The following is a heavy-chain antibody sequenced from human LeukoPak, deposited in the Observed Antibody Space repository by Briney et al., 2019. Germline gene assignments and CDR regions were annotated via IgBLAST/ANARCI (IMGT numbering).Heavy chain of an antibody. CDR1: GFTFSSYS. CDR3: ARDRRDYDSSGYPDAFDI. D-gene: IGHD3-22*01. CDR2: ISSSSSYI. Sequence: GGSLRLSCAASGFTFSSYSINWVRQAPGKGLEWVSSISSSSSYIYYADSVKGRFTISRDNAKNSLYLQMNSLRAEDTAVYYCARDRRDYDSSGYPDAFDIWGQGTMVTVSS. V-gene: IGHV3-21*01. J-gene: IGHJ3*02.